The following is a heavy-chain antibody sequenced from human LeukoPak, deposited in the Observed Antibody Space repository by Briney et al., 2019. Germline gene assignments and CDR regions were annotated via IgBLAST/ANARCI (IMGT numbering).Heavy chain of an antibody. J-gene: IGHJ4*02. CDR3: ARALGPYYFDY. CDR1: GGSISSYY. CDR2: IYYSGST. V-gene: IGHV4-59*01. Sequence: SETLSLTCTVSGGSISSYYWTWIRQPPGKGLEWIGYIYYSGSTNYNPSLKSRVTTSVDTSKNQFSMKLSSVTAADTAVYYCARALGPYYFDYWGQGTLVTVSS.